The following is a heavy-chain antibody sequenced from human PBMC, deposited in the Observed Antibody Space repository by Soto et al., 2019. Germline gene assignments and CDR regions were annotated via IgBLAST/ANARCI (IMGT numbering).Heavy chain of an antibody. D-gene: IGHD5-12*01. CDR1: GFTFSSYA. CDR2: ISYDGSNK. V-gene: IGHV3-30-3*01. CDR3: ARGGGYAAEGNFDY. Sequence: GGSLRLSCAASGFTFSSYAMHWVRQAPGKGLEWVAVISYDGSNKYYADSVKGRFTISRDNSKNTLYLQMNSLRAEDTAVYYCARGGGYAAEGNFDYWGQGTLVTVSS. J-gene: IGHJ4*02.